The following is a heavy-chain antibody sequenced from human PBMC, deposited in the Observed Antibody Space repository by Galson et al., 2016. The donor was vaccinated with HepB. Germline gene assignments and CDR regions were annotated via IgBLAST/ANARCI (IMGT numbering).Heavy chain of an antibody. J-gene: IGHJ4*02. CDR3: AKVQILNVDFFEY. CDR2: ISGSGRLT. V-gene: IGHV3-23*01. CDR1: GFNFTRHA. Sequence: SLRLSCAVSGFNFTRHAMNWVRQAPGKELEWVASISGSGRLTHFADSVRGRFSISRDNSKNTLYLQMNSLRVEDTAVYSCAKVQILNVDFFEYWGQGSLVTVSP.